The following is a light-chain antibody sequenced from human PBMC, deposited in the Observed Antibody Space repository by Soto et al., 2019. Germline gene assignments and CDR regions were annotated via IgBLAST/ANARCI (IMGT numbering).Light chain of an antibody. CDR2: GAS. Sequence: DIQMTQSPSSLSASVGDRITITCRASQDIAHYLAWFQQRPGNAPKSLIYGASNLQSGVPSKFSGSGSGTDFTLTISSLQPEDFATYYCQQYNSYPLTFGGGTKVEIK. CDR1: QDIAHY. J-gene: IGKJ4*01. V-gene: IGKV1-16*02. CDR3: QQYNSYPLT.